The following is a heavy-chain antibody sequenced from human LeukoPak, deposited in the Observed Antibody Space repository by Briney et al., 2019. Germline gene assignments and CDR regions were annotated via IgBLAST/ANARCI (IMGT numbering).Heavy chain of an antibody. CDR2: IYYSGST. D-gene: IGHD1-26*01. J-gene: IGHJ4*02. CDR1: GGSISSSSYY. V-gene: IGHV4-39*07. Sequence: SETLSLTCTVSGGSISSSSYYWGWIRQPPGKGLEWIGSIYYSGSTYYNPSLKSRVTISVDTSKNQFSLKLSSVTAADTAVYYCARDRGSYNTPPSFDYWGQGTLVTVSS. CDR3: ARDRGSYNTPPSFDY.